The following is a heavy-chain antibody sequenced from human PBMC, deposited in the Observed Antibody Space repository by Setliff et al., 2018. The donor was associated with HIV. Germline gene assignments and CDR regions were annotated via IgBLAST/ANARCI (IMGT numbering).Heavy chain of an antibody. CDR2: FTGGFA. V-gene: IGHV3-20*04. Sequence: GGSLRLSCEVSGVTLDTSDIHWVRQAPGMGFEWVSSFTGGFAYYADSVKGRFSISRDNAKNSLHLQMNSLRAEDAAFYYCAREAYDVLTPHAHIDYWGQGVLVTVSS. D-gene: IGHD3-9*01. CDR3: AREAYDVLTPHAHIDY. J-gene: IGHJ4*02. CDR1: GVTLDTSD.